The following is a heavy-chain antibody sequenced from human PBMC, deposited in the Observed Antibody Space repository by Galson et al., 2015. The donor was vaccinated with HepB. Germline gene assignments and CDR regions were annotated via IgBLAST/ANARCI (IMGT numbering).Heavy chain of an antibody. CDR1: GFTVSSNH. Sequence: SPRLSCAASGFTVSSNHMSWVRQAPGKGLEWVSVVYSGGSTYYADSVKGRFSISRDNSKNKLYLQMNSLRAEDTAVYYCARFNGGKAGVDYWGQGTLVTVSS. CDR2: VYSGGST. CDR3: ARFNGGKAGVDY. V-gene: IGHV3-53*01. J-gene: IGHJ4*02. D-gene: IGHD2-15*01.